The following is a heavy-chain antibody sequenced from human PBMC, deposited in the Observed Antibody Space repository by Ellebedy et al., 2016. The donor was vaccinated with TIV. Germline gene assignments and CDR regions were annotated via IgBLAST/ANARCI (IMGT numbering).Heavy chain of an antibody. D-gene: IGHD3-10*01. V-gene: IGHV4-39*01. CDR1: GGSISRSSSY. CDR2: IYYTGGT. J-gene: IGHJ5*02. Sequence: SETLSLTCTVSGGSISRSSSYWGWIRQSPQKGLEWIGSIYYTGGTFYNPSLKSRVTISVDTSKSQFFLRLTSVTAADTAVYYCARWFGELLYVRWFDPWGQGTLVTVSS. CDR3: ARWFGELLYVRWFDP.